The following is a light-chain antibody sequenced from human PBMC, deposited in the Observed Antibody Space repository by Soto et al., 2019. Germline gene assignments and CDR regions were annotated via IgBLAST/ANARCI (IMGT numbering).Light chain of an antibody. CDR1: SSDVGAYNY. V-gene: IGLV2-14*03. J-gene: IGLJ2*01. Sequence: QSVLSQPASVSGSPGQSIAISCTGTSSDVGAYNYVSWYQQHPGKAPKLHIYDVTNRPSGVSTRFFGSKSGDTASLTISGLQAEDEADYYCSSYTTSNTQVFGGGTKLTVL. CDR3: SSYTTSNTQV. CDR2: DVT.